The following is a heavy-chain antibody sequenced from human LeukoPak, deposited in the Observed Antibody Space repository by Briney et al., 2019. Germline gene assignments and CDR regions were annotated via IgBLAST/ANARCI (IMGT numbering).Heavy chain of an antibody. CDR1: GGSISSYY. V-gene: IGHV4-4*07. J-gene: IGHJ6*02. CDR3: ARDSHDYGDYGYYYGMDV. Sequence: PSETLSLTCTVSGGSISSYYWSWIRQPAGKGLEWIGRIYTSGSTNYNPSLKSRVTMSVDTSKNQFSLKLSSVTAADTAVYYRARDSHDYGDYGYYYGMDVWGQGTTVTVSS. CDR2: IYTSGST. D-gene: IGHD4-17*01.